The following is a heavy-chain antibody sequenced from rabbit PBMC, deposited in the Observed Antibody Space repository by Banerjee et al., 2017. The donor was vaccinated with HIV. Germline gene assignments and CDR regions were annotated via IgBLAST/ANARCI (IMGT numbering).Heavy chain of an antibody. CDR3: ARAGNNWYMGFNL. V-gene: IGHV1S40*01. Sequence: QSVEESGGDLVKPGAALTLTCTASGFTFRSSYWICGVRQAPGKGLERIGTIYAGVSGSTYYASWAKGRFTISKTSSTTVTLQMTSLTAADTATYFCARAGNNWYMGFNLWGQGTLVTVS. CDR1: GFTFRSSYW. J-gene: IGHJ4*01. CDR2: IYAGVSGST. D-gene: IGHD3-1*01.